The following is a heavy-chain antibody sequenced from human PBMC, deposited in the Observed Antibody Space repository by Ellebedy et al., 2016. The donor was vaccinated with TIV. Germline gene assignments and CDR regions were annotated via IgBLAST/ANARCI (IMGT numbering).Heavy chain of an antibody. CDR2: ISSSSSYI. J-gene: IGHJ4*02. CDR3: ARDPNIAVAGTDY. CDR1: GFTFSSYS. V-gene: IGHV3-21*01. Sequence: GESLKISXAASGFTFSSYSMNWVRQAPGKGLEWVSSISSSSSYIYYADSVKGRFTISRDNAKNSLYLQMNSLRAEDTAVYYCARDPNIAVAGTDYWGQGTLVTVSS. D-gene: IGHD6-19*01.